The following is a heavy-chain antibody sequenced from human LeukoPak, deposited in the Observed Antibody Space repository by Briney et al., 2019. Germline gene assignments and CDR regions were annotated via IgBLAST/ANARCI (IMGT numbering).Heavy chain of an antibody. CDR3: ARIRGDAFDI. Sequence: SETLSLTCTVSGYSISSGYYWGWIRQPPGKGLEWIGSIYHSGSTYYNPSLKSRVTISVDTSKNQFSLKLNSVTAADTAVYYCARIRGDAFDIWGQGTMVTVSS. J-gene: IGHJ3*02. CDR2: IYHSGST. V-gene: IGHV4-38-2*02. CDR1: GYSISSGYY.